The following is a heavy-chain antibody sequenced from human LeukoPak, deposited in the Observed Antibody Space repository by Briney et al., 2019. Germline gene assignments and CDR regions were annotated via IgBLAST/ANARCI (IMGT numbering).Heavy chain of an antibody. CDR1: GYTFTGYY. V-gene: IGHV1-2*02. Sequence: GASVKVSCKASGYTFTGYYMHWVRQAPGQGLEWMGWINPNSGGTNYAQKFQGRVTMTRDTSISTAYMELSRLRSDDTAMYYCARMMTPRLYYDSSGYYYGAFDIWGQGTMVTVSS. D-gene: IGHD3-22*01. J-gene: IGHJ3*02. CDR2: INPNSGGT. CDR3: ARMMTPRLYYDSSGYYYGAFDI.